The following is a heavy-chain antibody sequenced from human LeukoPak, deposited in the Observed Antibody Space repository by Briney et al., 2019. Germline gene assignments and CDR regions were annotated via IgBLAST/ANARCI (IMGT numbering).Heavy chain of an antibody. CDR2: ISAYNGNT. Sequence: ASVKVSCKASGYTFTSYGISWVRQAPGQGLEWMGWISAYNGNTNYAQKLQGRVTMTTDTSTSTAYMELWSLRSDDTAVYYCARDRRDYGGNSDAFDIWGQGTMVTVSS. J-gene: IGHJ3*02. V-gene: IGHV1-18*01. CDR3: ARDRRDYGGNSDAFDI. D-gene: IGHD4-17*01. CDR1: GYTFTSYG.